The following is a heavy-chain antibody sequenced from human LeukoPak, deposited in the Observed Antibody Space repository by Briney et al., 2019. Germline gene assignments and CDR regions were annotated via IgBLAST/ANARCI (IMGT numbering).Heavy chain of an antibody. J-gene: IGHJ4*02. V-gene: IGHV4-4*09. Sequence: PSETLSLTCTVSGGSIRTYYWSWIRQPAGKRLEWIGYIYTSGSTNYNPSLKSRVTMSLDTSENQFSLKLSSVTAADTAVYYCARGDFYRYYFDYWGQGTLVTVSS. D-gene: IGHD2/OR15-2a*01. CDR3: ARGDFYRYYFDY. CDR1: GGSIRTYY. CDR2: IYTSGST.